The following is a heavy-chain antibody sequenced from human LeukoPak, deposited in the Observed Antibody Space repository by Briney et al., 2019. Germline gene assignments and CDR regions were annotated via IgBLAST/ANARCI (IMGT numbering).Heavy chain of an antibody. CDR3: ARRNVVVPAAMRRGGHFDY. CDR2: IYHSGST. V-gene: IGHV4-38-2*01. J-gene: IGHJ4*02. CDR1: GYSISSGYY. Sequence: SETLSLTCAVSGYSISSGYYWGWIRQPPGKGLEWIGSIYHSGSTYYNPSLKSRVTISVDTSKNQVSLKLSSVTAADTTVYYCARRNVVVPAAMRRGGHFDYWGQGTLVTVSS. D-gene: IGHD2-2*01.